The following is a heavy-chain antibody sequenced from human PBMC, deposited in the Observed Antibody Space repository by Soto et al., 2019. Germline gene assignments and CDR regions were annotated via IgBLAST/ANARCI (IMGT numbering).Heavy chain of an antibody. CDR1: GFTLSEYA. V-gene: IGHV3-30-3*01. CDR3: ARDLEMATRTSDY. Sequence: GGSLRLSCAASGFTLSEYAMHWVLQAPGKGLEWVAVISYDGSNKYYADSVKGRFTISRDNSKNTLYLQMNSLRAEDTGVYYCARDLEMATRTSDYWGQGTLVTVSS. J-gene: IGHJ4*02. D-gene: IGHD5-12*01. CDR2: ISYDGSNK.